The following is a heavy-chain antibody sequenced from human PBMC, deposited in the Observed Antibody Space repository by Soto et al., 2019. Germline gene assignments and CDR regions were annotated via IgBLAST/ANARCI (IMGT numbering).Heavy chain of an antibody. CDR3: ARSAITLFGVVSIPPHYCSEMDV. J-gene: IGHJ6*02. D-gene: IGHD3-3*01. Sequence: QVQLVQSGAEVKKPGSSVKVSCKASGGTFNRYAISWVRQAPGQGLEWMGGIIPIFGIGNDAQRFQGRVTITADESTATAYMELSSLRSEDTGVYYCARSAITLFGVVSIPPHYCSEMDVWGQGTTVTVSS. V-gene: IGHV1-69*01. CDR2: IIPIFGIG. CDR1: GGTFNRYA.